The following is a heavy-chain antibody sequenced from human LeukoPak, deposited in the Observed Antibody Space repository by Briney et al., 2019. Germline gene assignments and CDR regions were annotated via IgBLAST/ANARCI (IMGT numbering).Heavy chain of an antibody. CDR3: AGDLDPYYDSSGYAFDI. CDR1: GYTFTGYY. J-gene: IGHJ3*02. CDR2: INPNSGGT. Sequence: ASVKVSCKASGYTFTGYYMHWVRQAPGQGLEWMGRINPNSGGTNYAQKFQGRVTMTRATPISNDYMELSRLRSDDTAVYYCAGDLDPYYDSSGYAFDIWGQGTMVTVSS. D-gene: IGHD3-22*01. V-gene: IGHV1-2*06.